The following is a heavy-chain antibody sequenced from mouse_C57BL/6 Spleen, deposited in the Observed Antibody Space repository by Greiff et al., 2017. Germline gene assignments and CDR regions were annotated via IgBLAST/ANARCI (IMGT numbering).Heavy chain of an antibody. CDR3: ARHEEGAWFAY. V-gene: IGHV1-62-2*01. Sequence: QVQLKASGAELVKPGASVKLSCTASGYTFTEYTIHWVKQRSGQGLEWIGWFYPGSGSIKYNEKFKDTATFTADKSSSTVYMELSRLTSEDSAVYFCARHEEGAWFAYWGQGTLVTVSA. CDR1: GYTFTEYT. CDR2: FYPGSGSI. J-gene: IGHJ3*01.